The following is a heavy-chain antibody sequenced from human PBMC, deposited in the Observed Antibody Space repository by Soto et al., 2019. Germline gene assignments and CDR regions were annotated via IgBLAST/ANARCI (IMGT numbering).Heavy chain of an antibody. D-gene: IGHD5-12*01. CDR2: VYYTGIA. J-gene: IGHJ4*02. CDR3: ASRIVSTETFDY. V-gene: IGHV4-59*08. CDR1: GGSLTSYY. Sequence: QVQLQESGPGLVKPSETLSLTCTVSGGSLTSYYWSWIRQPPGKGLEWIGFVYYTGIARYNPSLKRRVTISVDTSKNQFSLKLTSVTAADTAIYYCASRIVSTETFDYWGRGTLVTVSS.